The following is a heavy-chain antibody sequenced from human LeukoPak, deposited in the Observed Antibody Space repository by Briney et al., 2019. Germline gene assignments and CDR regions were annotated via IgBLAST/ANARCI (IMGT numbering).Heavy chain of an antibody. D-gene: IGHD2-2*01. J-gene: IGHJ5*02. Sequence: SETLSLTCTVSGGSVSSDYYWGWIRQPPGKGLEWIGSICSGGNTCYNPSLKSRVTISVDTSKNQFSLKLSSVTAADTAVYYCARPRFCSSTSCPWGQGTLVTVSS. CDR1: GGSVSSDYY. CDR3: ARPRFCSSTSCP. V-gene: IGHV4-39*07. CDR2: ICSGGNT.